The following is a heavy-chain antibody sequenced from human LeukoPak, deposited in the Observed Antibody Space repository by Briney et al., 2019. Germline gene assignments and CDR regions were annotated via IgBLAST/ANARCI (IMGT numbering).Heavy chain of an antibody. D-gene: IGHD6-13*01. CDR3: ARDPLPGIAAAGTEH. CDR2: ISAYNGNT. V-gene: IGHV1-18*01. J-gene: IGHJ1*01. CDR1: GYTFTSYG. Sequence: ASVKVSCKASGYTFTSYGISWVRQAPGQGLEWMGWISAYNGNTNYAQKLQGRVTMTTDTSTSTAYMELRSLRSDDTAVYYCARDPLPGIAAAGTEHWGQGTLVTVSS.